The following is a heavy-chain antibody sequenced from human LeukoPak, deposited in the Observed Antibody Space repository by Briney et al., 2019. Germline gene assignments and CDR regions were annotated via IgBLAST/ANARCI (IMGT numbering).Heavy chain of an antibody. J-gene: IGHJ4*02. CDR2: ISNDGSNE. CDR1: GFTFSYYT. D-gene: IGHD3-22*01. Sequence: GQSLRLSCAASGFTFSYYTMHWVRQAPGKGLEWVAVISNDGSNEYYADSVKGRFTISRDNSKNTLYLQMNSLRVEDTAVYYCARVLNYYDSSGYYFSYWGQGTLVTVSS. V-gene: IGHV3-30-3*01. CDR3: ARVLNYYDSSGYYFSY.